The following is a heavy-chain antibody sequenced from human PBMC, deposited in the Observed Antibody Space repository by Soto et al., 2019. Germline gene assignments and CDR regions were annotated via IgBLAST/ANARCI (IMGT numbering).Heavy chain of an antibody. CDR1: GFTFSSYG. Sequence: GSLRLSCAASGFTFSSYGMHWVRQAPGKGLEWAAVISYDGSNKYYADSVKGRFTISRDNSKNTLYLQMNSLRAEDTAVYYCAKEQREQQLAQYYYYYYGMDVWGQWTTVTVSS. V-gene: IGHV3-30*18. D-gene: IGHD6-13*01. CDR3: AKEQREQQLAQYYYYYYGMDV. J-gene: IGHJ6*02. CDR2: ISYDGSNK.